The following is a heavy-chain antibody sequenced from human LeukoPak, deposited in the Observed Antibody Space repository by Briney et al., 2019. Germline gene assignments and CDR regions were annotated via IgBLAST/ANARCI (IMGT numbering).Heavy chain of an antibody. J-gene: IGHJ4*02. Sequence: PGGSLRLSCTASGFSSHGMFWVRQAPGKGLEWVTFVSYDGSNKYYADSVKGRFTISKDNSKNTLHLQMDSLRAEDTAVYYCARDQASSGSDYWGQGTLVTVSS. CDR2: VSYDGSNK. CDR1: GFSSHG. D-gene: IGHD6-6*01. CDR3: ARDQASSGSDY. V-gene: IGHV3-30*12.